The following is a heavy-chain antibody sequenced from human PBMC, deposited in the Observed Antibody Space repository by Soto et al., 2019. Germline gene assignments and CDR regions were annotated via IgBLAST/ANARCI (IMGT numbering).Heavy chain of an antibody. CDR2: IYHSGST. Sequence: SETLSLTCAVSGGSISSSNWWSWVLQPPGKGLEWIGEIYHSGSTNYNPSLKSRVTISVDKSKNQFSLKLSSVTAADTAVYFCATLISIAARDVQAFDIWGQGTMVTVSS. CDR1: GGSISSSNW. D-gene: IGHD6-6*01. V-gene: IGHV4-4*02. CDR3: ATLISIAARDVQAFDI. J-gene: IGHJ3*02.